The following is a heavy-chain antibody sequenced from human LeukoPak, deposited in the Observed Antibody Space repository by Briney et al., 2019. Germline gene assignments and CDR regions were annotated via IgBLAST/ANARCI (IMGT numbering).Heavy chain of an antibody. J-gene: IGHJ6*03. CDR1: GDSIISSSYY. V-gene: IGHV4-39*01. Sequence: SETLSLTCTVSGDSIISSSYYWGWIRQPPGKGLEWIVSIYYSGTTYYNPSLKSRVTISVDTSKIQFSLGLTSVTAADTAVYYCARVAAAPERRLYYYYYMDAWGKGPRSPSP. D-gene: IGHD6-13*01. CDR3: ARVAAAPERRLYYYYYMDA. CDR2: IYYSGTT.